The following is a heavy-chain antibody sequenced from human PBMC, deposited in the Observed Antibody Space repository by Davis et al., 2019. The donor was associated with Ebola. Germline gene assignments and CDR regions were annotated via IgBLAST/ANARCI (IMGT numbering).Heavy chain of an antibody. D-gene: IGHD1-26*01. CDR3: AKASSGSYGGWVDY. CDR1: GYTFTGYY. CDR2: INPNSGGT. Sequence: ASVKVSCKASGYTFTGYYMHWVRQAPGQGLEWMGWINPNSGGTNYAQKFQGWVTMTRDTSISTAYMELSRLRSDDTAVYYCAKASSGSYGGWVDYWGQGTLVTVSS. V-gene: IGHV1-2*04. J-gene: IGHJ4*02.